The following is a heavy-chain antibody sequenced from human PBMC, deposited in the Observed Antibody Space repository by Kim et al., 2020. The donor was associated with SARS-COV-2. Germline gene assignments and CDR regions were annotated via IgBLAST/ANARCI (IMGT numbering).Heavy chain of an antibody. CDR3: TRVRPYTTICWDAFDI. CDR1: GFTFRDSA. Sequence: GGSLRLSCAASGFTFRDSAIYWVRQASGKGLEWVGRIRSKANNYATAYAASVKGRFSISRDDSKNTAYLQMNSLKTEDTAIYYSTRVRPYTTICWDAFDIWGQGTMVTVSS. V-gene: IGHV3-73*01. J-gene: IGHJ3*02. D-gene: IGHD2-2*02. CDR2: IRSKANNYAT.